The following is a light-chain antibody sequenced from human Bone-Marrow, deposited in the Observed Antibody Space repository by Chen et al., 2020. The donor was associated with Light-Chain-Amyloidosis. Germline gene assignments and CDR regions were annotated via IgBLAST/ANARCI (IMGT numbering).Light chain of an antibody. CDR2: GSS. J-gene: IGKJ4*01. V-gene: IGKV3-20*01. Sequence: EIVLTQSPGTQSLSPGEGANLSCRASQTISSNYLTWYQQKFGHAPRLLIYGSSSRATGIPDRFTGSGSGTDFTLTINRLEPEDFAMYYCQQYGTSPLTFGGGTKVEIK. CDR3: QQYGTSPLT. CDR1: QTISSNY.